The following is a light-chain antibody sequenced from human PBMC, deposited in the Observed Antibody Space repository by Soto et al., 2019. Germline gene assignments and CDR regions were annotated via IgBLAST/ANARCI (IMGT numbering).Light chain of an antibody. CDR1: QSVGSY. V-gene: IGKV3-11*01. Sequence: EIVLTQSPATLSLSPGERATLSCRASQSVGSYFAWYQQKPGQAPRLLIYDISNRATGIPARFSGSGSWTDFTLTISSLEPEDFAVYYCQQRSSWPRTFGQGTKLEIK. CDR3: QQRSSWPRT. CDR2: DIS. J-gene: IGKJ2*01.